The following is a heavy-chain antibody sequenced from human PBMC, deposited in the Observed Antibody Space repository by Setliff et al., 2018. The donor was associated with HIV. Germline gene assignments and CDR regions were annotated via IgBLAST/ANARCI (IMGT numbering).Heavy chain of an antibody. CDR2: LHHSGNT. Sequence: SETLSLTCYISNFSISSAHNWAWIRQAPGRGLEWIGSLHHSGNTHYKASLKSRVSVFIDTSKKKLSLKLRSVTAADTAVYYCAREGGYCGRTPSFGFDYWGQGALVTVSS. D-gene: IGHD2-15*01. J-gene: IGHJ4*02. CDR3: AREGGYCGRTPSFGFDY. V-gene: IGHV4-38-2*02. CDR1: NFSISSAHN.